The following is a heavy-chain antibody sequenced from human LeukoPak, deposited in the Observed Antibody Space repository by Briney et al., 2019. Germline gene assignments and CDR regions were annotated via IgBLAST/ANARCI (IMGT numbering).Heavy chain of an antibody. CDR1: GYTFTSYG. D-gene: IGHD2-2*01. CDR3: ARDREYQLLDAFDI. Sequence: ASVKVSCKASGYTFTSYGISWVRQAPGQGLEWMGWISAYNGNTNYAQKLQGRVTMTTDTSTSTAYMELRSLRSDDTAVYCCARDREYQLLDAFDIWGQGTMVTVSS. CDR2: ISAYNGNT. V-gene: IGHV1-18*01. J-gene: IGHJ3*02.